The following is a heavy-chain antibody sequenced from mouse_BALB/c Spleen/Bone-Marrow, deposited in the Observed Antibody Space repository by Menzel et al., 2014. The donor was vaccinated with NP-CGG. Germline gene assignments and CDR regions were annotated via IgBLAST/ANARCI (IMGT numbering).Heavy chain of an antibody. Sequence: EVMLVESGGGLVQPGGFRKLSCAASGFTFSDYGMAWVRQAPGKGSEWVAFISNLAYSIYYADTVTGRFTISRENAKNTLYLEMSSLRSEDTAMYYCARDQVYYYGSSYGYFDVWGAGTTVTVSS. V-gene: IGHV5-15*02. CDR2: ISNLAYSI. D-gene: IGHD1-1*01. J-gene: IGHJ1*01. CDR1: GFTFSDYG. CDR3: ARDQVYYYGSSYGYFDV.